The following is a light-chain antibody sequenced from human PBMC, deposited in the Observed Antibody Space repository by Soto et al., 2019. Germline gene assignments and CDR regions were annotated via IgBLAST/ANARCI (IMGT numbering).Light chain of an antibody. CDR1: QSVSSY. CDR2: DAS. V-gene: IGKV3-11*01. Sequence: EIVLTQSPATLSLSPGERATLSCRASQSVSSYLAWYQQKPGHAPRLLIYDASNRDNGIPARFSGSGSGTDFTLTLSSLEPEAFAVYYCQQHRTGPLLTFGPGTKVHIK. CDR3: QQHRTGPLLT. J-gene: IGKJ3*01.